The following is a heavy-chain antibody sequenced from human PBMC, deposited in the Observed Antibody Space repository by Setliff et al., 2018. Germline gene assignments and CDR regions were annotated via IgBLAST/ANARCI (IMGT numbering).Heavy chain of an antibody. J-gene: IGHJ4*02. CDR3: AKDRVPDGIWEFDS. CDR2: IDQGSNG. Sequence: PGGSLRLSCATSGFTFRDYSLTWVRQAPGKGLEWVSGIDQGSNGYYPDSMKGRFTISRDNSRNTISLQINDLRAEDTATYYCAKDRVPDGIWEFDSWGQGLLVTVSS. CDR1: GFTFRDYS. D-gene: IGHD1-26*01. V-gene: IGHV3-23*01.